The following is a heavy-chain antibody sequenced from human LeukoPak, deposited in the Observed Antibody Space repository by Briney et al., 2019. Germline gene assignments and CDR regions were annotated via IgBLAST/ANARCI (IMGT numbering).Heavy chain of an antibody. D-gene: IGHD3-22*01. V-gene: IGHV3-73*01. CDR2: IRSKANSYAT. CDR3: TRLSAYDSSGYTNFDY. Sequence: GGSLRLSCAASGFTFSGSAMHWVRQASGKGLEWVGRIRSKANSYATAYAASVKGRFTIFRDDSKNTAYLQMNSLKTEDTAVYYCTRLSAYDSSGYTNFDYWGQGTLVTVSS. CDR1: GFTFSGSA. J-gene: IGHJ4*02.